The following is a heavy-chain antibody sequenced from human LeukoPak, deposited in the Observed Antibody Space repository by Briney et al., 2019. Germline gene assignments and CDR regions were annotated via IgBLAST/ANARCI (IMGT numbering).Heavy chain of an antibody. Sequence: PSETLSLTCAVYGGSFSGYYWSWIRQPPGKGLEWIGEINHSGSTNYNPPLKSRVTISVDTSKNQFSLKLSSVTAADTAVYYCARGDYYDSSGYHDYWGQGTLVTVSS. CDR1: GGSFSGYY. CDR2: INHSGST. CDR3: ARGDYYDSSGYHDY. V-gene: IGHV4-34*01. D-gene: IGHD3-22*01. J-gene: IGHJ4*02.